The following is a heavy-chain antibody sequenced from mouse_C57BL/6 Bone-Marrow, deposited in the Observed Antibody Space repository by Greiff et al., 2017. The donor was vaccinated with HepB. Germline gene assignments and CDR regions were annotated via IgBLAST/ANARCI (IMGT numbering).Heavy chain of an antibody. CDR3: ITTVHY. Sequence: VQLQESGPELVKPGASVKISCKASGYAFSSSWMNWVKQRPGKGLEWIGRIYPGDGDTNYNGKFKGKATLTADKSSSTAYMQLSSLTSEDSAVYFCITTVHYWGQGTTLTVSS. CDR1: GYAFSSSW. V-gene: IGHV1-82*01. CDR2: IYPGDGDT. J-gene: IGHJ2*01. D-gene: IGHD1-1*01.